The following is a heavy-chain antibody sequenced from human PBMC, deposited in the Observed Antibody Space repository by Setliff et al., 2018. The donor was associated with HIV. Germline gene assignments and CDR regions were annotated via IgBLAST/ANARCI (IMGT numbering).Heavy chain of an antibody. Sequence: SETLSLTCSVSGGSMSRVYWTWIRQPPGKGLEWIGYVSASGTTKYNHSLQSRVTISGDSSKNQFSLRLTSVTAADTAVYYCAKEGSWNDDSGAFNIWGQGTMVTVSS. J-gene: IGHJ3*02. CDR3: AKEGSWNDDSGAFNI. D-gene: IGHD1-1*01. V-gene: IGHV4-4*08. CDR2: VSASGTT. CDR1: GGSMSRVY.